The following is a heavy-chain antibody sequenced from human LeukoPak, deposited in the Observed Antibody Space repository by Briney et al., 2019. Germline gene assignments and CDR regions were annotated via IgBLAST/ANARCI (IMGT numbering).Heavy chain of an antibody. Sequence: GGSLRLSCAASGFSFSYYWMSWVRQAPGKGLEWVANIKQDGSEKYYVDYVKGRFIISRDNGRNSLYLQMNSLRAEDTAVYYCARSRYYMDVWGKGTTVTASS. J-gene: IGHJ6*03. V-gene: IGHV3-7*01. CDR2: IKQDGSEK. CDR3: ARSRYYMDV. CDR1: GFSFSYYW.